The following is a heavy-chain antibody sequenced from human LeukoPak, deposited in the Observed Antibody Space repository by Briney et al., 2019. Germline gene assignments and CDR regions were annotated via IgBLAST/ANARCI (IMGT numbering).Heavy chain of an antibody. Sequence: GASVKVSCKASGYTFTSYGISWVRQASGQGLEWMGWISAYNGNTNYAQKLQGRVTMTTDTSTSTAYMELRSLRSDDTAVYYCARDREGLSYYYDSSGYGYWGQGTLVTVSS. V-gene: IGHV1-18*01. D-gene: IGHD3-22*01. CDR1: GYTFTSYG. J-gene: IGHJ4*02. CDR2: ISAYNGNT. CDR3: ARDREGLSYYYDSSGYGY.